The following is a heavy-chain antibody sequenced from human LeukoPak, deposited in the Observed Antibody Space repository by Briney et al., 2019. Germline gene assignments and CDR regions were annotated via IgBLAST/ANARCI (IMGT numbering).Heavy chain of an antibody. Sequence: ASVKVSCKASGYTFTSYGISWVRQAPGQGLEWMGWISAYNGNTNYAQKLQGRVTMTTDTSTSTAYMELRSLRSDDTAVYYCARVHSSSWYVSTNYYYYMDVWGKGTTVTVSS. CDR1: GYTFTSYG. CDR2: ISAYNGNT. D-gene: IGHD6-13*01. J-gene: IGHJ6*03. V-gene: IGHV1-18*01. CDR3: ARVHSSSWYVSTNYYYYMDV.